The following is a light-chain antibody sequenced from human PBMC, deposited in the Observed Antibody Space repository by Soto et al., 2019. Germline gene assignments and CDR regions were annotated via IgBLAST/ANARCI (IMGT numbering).Light chain of an antibody. J-gene: IGLJ1*01. CDR1: SSDVGGYNS. CDR2: DVN. CDR3: CSYAGSYTFV. V-gene: IGLV2-11*01. Sequence: QSALTQPRSVSGSPGQSVTISCTGTSSDVGGYNSVSWYQQHPGKAPKLMIYDVNKRPSGVPDRFSGSKSGNMASLTISGLQAEDEADYYCCSYAGSYTFVFGAGTKLTVL.